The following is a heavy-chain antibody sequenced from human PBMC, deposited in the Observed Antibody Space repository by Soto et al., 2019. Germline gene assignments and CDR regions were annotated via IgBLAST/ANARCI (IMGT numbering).Heavy chain of an antibody. CDR3: ARGVSAGVDY. CDR2: MQPSTGRT. J-gene: IGHJ4*02. D-gene: IGHD1-26*01. V-gene: IGHV1-8*01. Sequence: QVQLVQSGAEVREPGASVKVSCKASGYSFTSLDINWVRQTAGQGLEWMGWMQPSTGRTGYAQKFQGRVTMTRDTSIHTAYMALTTLTSDDTAFYYCARGVSAGVDYWGQGTLVTVSS. CDR1: GYSFTSLD.